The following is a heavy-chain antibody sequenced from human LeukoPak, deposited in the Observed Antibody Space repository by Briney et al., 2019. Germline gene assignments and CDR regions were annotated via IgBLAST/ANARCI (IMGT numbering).Heavy chain of an antibody. CDR1: GFTFSSYA. CDR2: ISSNGGST. J-gene: IGHJ4*02. Sequence: GGSLRLSCAASGFTFSSYAMHWVRQAPGKGLEYVSAISSNGGSTYYANSVKGRFTISRDNSKNTVHLQMNSLRAEDTAVYYCAKDYYALLWFGEFNRKYYFDYWGQGTLVTVSS. D-gene: IGHD3-10*01. CDR3: AKDYYALLWFGEFNRKYYFDY. V-gene: IGHV3-64*01.